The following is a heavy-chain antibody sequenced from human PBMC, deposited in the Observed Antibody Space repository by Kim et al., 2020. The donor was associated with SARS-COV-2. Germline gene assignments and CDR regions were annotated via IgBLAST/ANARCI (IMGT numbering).Heavy chain of an antibody. V-gene: IGHV3-48*03. J-gene: IGHJ4*02. CDR1: GVTSSSHE. CDR2: ISSSGTTI. D-gene: IGHD4-17*01. Sequence: GGSLRLSCAASGVTSSSHEMNWVRQAPGKGLEWISKISSSGTTINYADSVRGRFTISRDNAKNSLYLQMNSLRAEATAVYYCARTNGCYGGAGDFDYWGQGTLVTVSS. CDR3: ARTNGCYGGAGDFDY.